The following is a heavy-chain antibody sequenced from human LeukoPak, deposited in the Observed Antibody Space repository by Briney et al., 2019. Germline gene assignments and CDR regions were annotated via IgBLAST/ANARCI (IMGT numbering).Heavy chain of an antibody. CDR3: AKADSSSWSAPGGY. D-gene: IGHD6-13*01. CDR1: GFTFDDYA. J-gene: IGHJ4*02. Sequence: GRSLRLSCAASGFTFDDYAMHWVRQAPGKGLEWVSGISWNSGSIGYADSVKGRFTISRDNAKNSLYLQMNSLRAEDTALYYCAKADSSSWSAPGGYWGQGTLVTVSS. V-gene: IGHV3-9*01. CDR2: ISWNSGSI.